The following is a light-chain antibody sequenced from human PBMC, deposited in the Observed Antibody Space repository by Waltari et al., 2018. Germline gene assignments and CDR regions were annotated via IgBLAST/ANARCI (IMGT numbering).Light chain of an antibody. CDR2: SAS. CDR1: QSVSRCY. V-gene: IGKV3-20*01. J-gene: IGKJ4*01. CDR3: QQYGSSPKLT. Sequence: EIVSTPSPGTLSLSPGDRATLPCSASQSVSRCYLAWYQQKPCQAPRLLIYSASSRATGIPDMFSGSGSGTVFTLTISRLEPEDFAVYYCQQYGSSPKLTFGGGTKVEIK.